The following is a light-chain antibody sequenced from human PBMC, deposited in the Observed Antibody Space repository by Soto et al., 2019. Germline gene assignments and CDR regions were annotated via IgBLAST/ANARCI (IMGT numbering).Light chain of an antibody. V-gene: IGKV3-11*01. CDR1: QTVSSY. CDR2: DAS. CDR3: QQRSSWPIT. Sequence: PGERATLSCGASQTVSSYLAWYQQKPGQAPRLLIYDASNRATDIPARFSGSGSGTDFTLTISRLEPEDFAVYYCQQRSSWPITFGQGTRLEIK. J-gene: IGKJ5*01.